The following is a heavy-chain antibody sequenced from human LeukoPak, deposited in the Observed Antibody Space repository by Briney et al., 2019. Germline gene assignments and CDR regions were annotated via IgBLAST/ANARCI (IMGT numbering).Heavy chain of an antibody. CDR3: ARGARAYYDFWSGYSRVDYYYYMDV. CDR1: GGSFSGYY. J-gene: IGHJ6*03. D-gene: IGHD3-3*01. V-gene: IGHV4-34*01. Sequence: SETLSLTCAVYGGSFSGYYWSWIRQPPGKGLEWIGEINHSGSTNYNPSLKSRVTISVDTSKNQFSLKLSSVTAADTAVYYCARGARAYYDFWSGYSRVDYYYYMDVWGKGTTVTVSS. CDR2: INHSGST.